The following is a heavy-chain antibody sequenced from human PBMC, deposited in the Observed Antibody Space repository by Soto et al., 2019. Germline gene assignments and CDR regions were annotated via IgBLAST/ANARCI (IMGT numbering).Heavy chain of an antibody. CDR3: VRDGTKTLRDWFDP. Sequence: SETLSLTCTVSGASISGFYWSWIRKSAGKRLEWIGRIYATGTTDYNPSLQSRVMMSVDTSKKQFSLKLRSVTAAVTAVYYCVRDGTKTLRDWFDPWGQGISVTVSS. V-gene: IGHV4-4*07. D-gene: IGHD1-1*01. CDR1: GASISGFY. J-gene: IGHJ5*02. CDR2: IYATGTT.